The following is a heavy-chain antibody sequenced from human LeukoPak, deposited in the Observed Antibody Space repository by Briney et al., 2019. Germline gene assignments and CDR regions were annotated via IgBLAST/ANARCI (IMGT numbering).Heavy chain of an antibody. CDR3: ARIDTAFDY. CDR1: GASISSYY. CDR2: IFYSGST. Sequence: SETLSLTCTVSGASISSYYWSWIRQPPGKGLEWIGYIFYSGSTNYNPSLKSRVTMSVDTSKNQFSLKLSSVTAADTAVYYCARIDTAFDYWGQGTLVTVSS. J-gene: IGHJ4*02. V-gene: IGHV4-59*01. D-gene: IGHD5-18*01.